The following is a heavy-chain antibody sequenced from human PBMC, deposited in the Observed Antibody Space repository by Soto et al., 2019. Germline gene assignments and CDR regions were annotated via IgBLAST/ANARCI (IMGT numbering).Heavy chain of an antibody. D-gene: IGHD1-1*01. Sequence: GASVKVSCKASGYTFTSYGISWVRQAPGQGLEWMGWISAYNGNTNYAQKLQGRVTMTTDTSTSTAYMEPRSLRSDDTAVYYCARPTNGTPYYYYGMDVWGQGTTVTVSS. V-gene: IGHV1-18*01. J-gene: IGHJ6*02. CDR3: ARPTNGTPYYYYGMDV. CDR1: GYTFTSYG. CDR2: ISAYNGNT.